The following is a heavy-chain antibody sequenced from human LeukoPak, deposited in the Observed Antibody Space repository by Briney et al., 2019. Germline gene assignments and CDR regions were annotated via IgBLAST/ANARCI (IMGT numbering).Heavy chain of an antibody. Sequence: PGGSLRLSCAASGFTFSSYAMHWVRQAPGKGLEWLAVISYDGSEKYYADSVKGRFTISRDNAKNSLYLQMNSLRAEDTAVYYCAELGITMIGGVWGKGTTVTISS. D-gene: IGHD3-10*02. CDR3: AELGITMIGGV. CDR1: GFTFSSYA. CDR2: ISYDGSEK. J-gene: IGHJ6*04. V-gene: IGHV3-30*07.